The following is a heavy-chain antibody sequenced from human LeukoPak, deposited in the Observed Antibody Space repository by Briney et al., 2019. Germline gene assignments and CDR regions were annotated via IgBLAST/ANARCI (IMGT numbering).Heavy chain of an antibody. Sequence: SETLSLTCAVYGGSFSGYYWRWIRQPPGKGLEWIGEINHSGSTNYNPSLKSRDTISVDTSKNQFSLKLSSVTAADTAVYYCARGDSSSLSRAIDYWGQGTLVTVSS. CDR1: GGSFSGYY. J-gene: IGHJ4*02. D-gene: IGHD6-13*01. CDR3: ARGDSSSLSRAIDY. V-gene: IGHV4-34*01. CDR2: INHSGST.